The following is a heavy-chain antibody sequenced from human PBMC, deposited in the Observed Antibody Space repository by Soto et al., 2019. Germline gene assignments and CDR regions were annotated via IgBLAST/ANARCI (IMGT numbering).Heavy chain of an antibody. CDR3: ARGGSSGTYYAHWNFDL. CDR2: IYGGGRT. CDR1: GFTVSNTY. V-gene: IGHV3-66*01. D-gene: IGHD3-10*01. Sequence: EVQLVESGGGLVQPGGSLRLSCVASGFTVSNTYMSWVRQAPGKGLEWVSIIYGGGRTYHADSVKGRFSSSRDNSDNTLYRQMNSLRVEDTAVYYCARGGSSGTYYAHWNFDLWGRGTLVTVSS. J-gene: IGHJ2*01.